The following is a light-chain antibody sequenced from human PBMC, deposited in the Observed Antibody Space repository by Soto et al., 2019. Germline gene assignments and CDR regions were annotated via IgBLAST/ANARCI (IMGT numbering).Light chain of an antibody. Sequence: QSAVTQPASVSGSPGQSITISCTGTSSDVGSYNLVSWYQQHPGKAPKLMIYEGSKRPSGVSNRFSGSKSGNTASLTISGLQAEDEADYYCCSYAGSSTFSAVFGGGTQLTVL. CDR1: SSDVGSYNL. J-gene: IGLJ7*01. V-gene: IGLV2-23*03. CDR3: CSYAGSSTFSAV. CDR2: EGS.